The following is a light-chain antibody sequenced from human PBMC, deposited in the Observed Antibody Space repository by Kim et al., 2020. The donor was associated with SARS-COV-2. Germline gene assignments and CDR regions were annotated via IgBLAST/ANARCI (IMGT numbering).Light chain of an antibody. V-gene: IGKV1-33*01. CDR1: QDIGNS. J-gene: IGKJ4*01. CDR2: GAS. Sequence: SVGDRVTITCQASQDIGNSLNWYQQKPGKAPKFLIYGASSLQTGVPSRFSGSGSGTDFTFTISSLQPEDFATYYCQQYENLPGGTFGGGTKVDIK. CDR3: QQYENLPGGT.